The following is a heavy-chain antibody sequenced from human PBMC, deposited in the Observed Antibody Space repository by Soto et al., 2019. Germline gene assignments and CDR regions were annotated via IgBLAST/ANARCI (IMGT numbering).Heavy chain of an antibody. CDR3: AKDHQYYGSRTYDYYYGMDV. V-gene: IGHV3-23*01. Sequence: PGGSLRLSCAASGFTFGSYAMSWVRQAPGRGLEWVSSISGSGGSTYYADSVKGRFTISRDNPKKMFYLQLNSLRAEDTAVYYCAKDHQYYGSRTYDYYYGMDVWGQGTTVTVSS. CDR2: ISGSGGST. D-gene: IGHD3-10*01. CDR1: GFTFGSYA. J-gene: IGHJ6*02.